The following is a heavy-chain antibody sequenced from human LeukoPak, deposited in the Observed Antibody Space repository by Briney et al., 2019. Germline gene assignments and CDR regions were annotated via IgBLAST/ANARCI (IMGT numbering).Heavy chain of an antibody. D-gene: IGHD3-3*01. CDR2: IYYSGST. CDR1: GGSISSSSYY. Sequence: SETLSLTCTVSGGSISSSSYYWGWIRQPPGKGLEWIGSIYYSGSTYYNPSLKSRVTISVDTSKNQFSLKLSSVTAADTAVYYCARQSTYYDFWSPPGEGNYYYYMDVWGKGTTVTVSS. CDR3: ARQSTYYDFWSPPGEGNYYYYMDV. J-gene: IGHJ6*03. V-gene: IGHV4-39*01.